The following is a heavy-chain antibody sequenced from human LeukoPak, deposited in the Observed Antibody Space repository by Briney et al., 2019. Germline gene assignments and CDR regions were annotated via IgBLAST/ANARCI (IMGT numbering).Heavy chain of an antibody. CDR2: IRSKAYGGTT. CDR1: GFTFGDYA. Sequence: GGSLRLSCTASGFTFGDYAMSWFRQAPGKGLEWVGFIRSKAYGGTTEYAASVKGRFTISRDDSKSIAYLQMNSLKTEDTAVYYCTSTDIVVVPAASGSRDYWGQGTLVTVSS. V-gene: IGHV3-49*03. CDR3: TSTDIVVVPAASGSRDY. J-gene: IGHJ4*02. D-gene: IGHD2-2*01.